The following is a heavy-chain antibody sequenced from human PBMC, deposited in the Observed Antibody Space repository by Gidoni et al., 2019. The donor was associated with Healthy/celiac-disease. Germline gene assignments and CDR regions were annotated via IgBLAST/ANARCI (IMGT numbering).Heavy chain of an antibody. CDR3: ARGGRQHEGELSSTALDY. Sequence: QVQLVESGGGLVKPGGSLRLSCAASGFPFHYYTLSVIRQAPGKGLEWVSYMSSSISNTNYADSVKGRFTIPRDNAKNSLYLQMNSLRAEDTAVYYCARGGRQHEGELSSTALDYWGQGTLVTVSS. V-gene: IGHV3-11*05. J-gene: IGHJ4*02. CDR1: GFPFHYYT. CDR2: MSSSISNT. D-gene: IGHD3-16*01.